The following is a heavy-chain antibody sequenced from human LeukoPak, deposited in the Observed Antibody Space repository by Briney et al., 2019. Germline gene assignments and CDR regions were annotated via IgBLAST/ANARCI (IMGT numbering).Heavy chain of an antibody. CDR3: ARALKDPYHYDILTGYYKGMGYYYYMDV. CDR2: INPSGGST. CDR1: GYTFTSYA. V-gene: IGHV1-46*01. D-gene: IGHD3-9*01. J-gene: IGHJ6*03. Sequence: ASVKVSCKASGYTFTSYAMNWVRQAPGQGLEWMGIINPSGGSTSYAQKFQGRVTMTRDMSTSTVYMELSRLRSDDTAVYYCARALKDPYHYDILTGYYKGMGYYYYMDVWGKGTTVTVSS.